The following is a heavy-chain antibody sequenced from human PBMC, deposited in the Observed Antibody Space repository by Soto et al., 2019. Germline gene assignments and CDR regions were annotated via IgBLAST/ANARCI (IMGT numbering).Heavy chain of an antibody. J-gene: IGHJ2*01. Sequence: QVQLVQSGAEVKKPGSSVKVSCKASGGTFSSYAISWVRQAPGQGLEWMGGIIPIFGTANYAQKFQGRVTITADKTTSTAYMELSSLRSEDTAVYYGARSDVVVVAATTAWYFDLWGRGTLVTVSS. V-gene: IGHV1-69*06. D-gene: IGHD2-15*01. CDR1: GGTFSSYA. CDR3: ARSDVVVVAATTAWYFDL. CDR2: IIPIFGTA.